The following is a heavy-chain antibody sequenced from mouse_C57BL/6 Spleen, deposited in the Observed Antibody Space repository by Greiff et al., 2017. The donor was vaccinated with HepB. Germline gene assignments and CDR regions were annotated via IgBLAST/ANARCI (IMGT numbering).Heavy chain of an antibody. V-gene: IGHV1-64*01. CDR3: ARAKTEPWYFDV. D-gene: IGHD6-1*01. CDR2: IHPNSGST. CDR1: GYTFTSYW. J-gene: IGHJ1*03. Sequence: QVQLQQPGAELVKPGASVKLSCKASGYTFTSYWMHWVKQRPGQGLEWIGMIHPNSGSTNYNEKFKSKATLTVDKSSSTAYMQLSSLTSEDSAVYYCARAKTEPWYFDVWGTGTTVTVSS.